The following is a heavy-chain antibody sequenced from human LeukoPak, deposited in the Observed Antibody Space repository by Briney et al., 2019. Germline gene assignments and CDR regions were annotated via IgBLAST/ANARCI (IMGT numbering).Heavy chain of an antibody. V-gene: IGHV4-39*02. CDR2: IRYRGST. D-gene: IGHD3-10*01. CDR1: GGSVSSTTYY. CDR3: AREYGSGSYLF. J-gene: IGHJ4*02. Sequence: SETLSLTCTVSGGSVSSTTYYWGWIRQSPWKGLQWIGSIRYRGSTYSNPSLKTRVTISVDTSKNRLSLKLNSVTAADTAVYYCAREYGSGSYLFWGQGILVTVSS.